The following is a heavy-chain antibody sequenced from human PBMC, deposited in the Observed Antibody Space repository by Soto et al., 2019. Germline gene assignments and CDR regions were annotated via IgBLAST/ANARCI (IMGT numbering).Heavy chain of an antibody. V-gene: IGHV3-21*04. D-gene: IGHD2-8*02. CDR1: GFSFDTYN. CDR3: AKATATGGGAFDI. Sequence: GSLRLSCAASGFSFDTYNMNWVRQAPGKGLEWVSSISSGRPDIFYADSVRGRFTISRDDAKNTAFLQMNSLTAGDTAVYYCAKATATGGGAFDICGQGTVVTVSS. J-gene: IGHJ3*02. CDR2: ISSGRPDI.